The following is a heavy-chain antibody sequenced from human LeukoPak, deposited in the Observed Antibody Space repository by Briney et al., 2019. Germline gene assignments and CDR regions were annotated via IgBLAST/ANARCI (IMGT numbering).Heavy chain of an antibody. Sequence: GGSLRLSCAASGFTFDDYAMHWVRQAPGKGLEWVSGISWYSGSIGYADSVKGRFTISRDNAKNSLYLQMNSLRAEDTALYYCAKDIGDTAMALDYWGQGTLVTVSS. CDR3: AKDIGDTAMALDY. J-gene: IGHJ4*02. CDR1: GFTFDDYA. D-gene: IGHD5-18*01. V-gene: IGHV3-9*01. CDR2: ISWYSGSI.